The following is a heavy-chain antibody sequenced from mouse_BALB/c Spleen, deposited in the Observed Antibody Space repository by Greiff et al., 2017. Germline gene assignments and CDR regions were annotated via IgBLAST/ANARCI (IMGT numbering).Heavy chain of an antibody. Sequence: VKLVESGAELMKPGASVKISCKATGYTFSSYWIEWVKQRPGHGLEWIGEILPGSGSTNYNEKFKGKATFTADTSSNTAYMQLSSLTSEDSAVYYCARGEYGNYGAMDYWGQGTSVTVSS. CDR2: ILPGSGST. CDR1: GYTFSSYW. D-gene: IGHD2-10*02. CDR3: ARGEYGNYGAMDY. V-gene: IGHV1-9*01. J-gene: IGHJ4*01.